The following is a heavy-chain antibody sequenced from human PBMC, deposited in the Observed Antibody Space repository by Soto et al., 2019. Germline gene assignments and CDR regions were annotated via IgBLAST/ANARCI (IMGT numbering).Heavy chain of an antibody. CDR3: ARERGVIRSGSPVFAY. V-gene: IGHV1-46*01. CDR2: INSSGGSI. D-gene: IGHD1-26*01. Sequence: RHATKKGSEWMGIINSSGGSINYAQKFQGRVTMTSDTSTSTVHMELSSLRSEDTAVYYCARERGVIRSGSPVFAYLGHGSLVTVTP. J-gene: IGHJ4*01.